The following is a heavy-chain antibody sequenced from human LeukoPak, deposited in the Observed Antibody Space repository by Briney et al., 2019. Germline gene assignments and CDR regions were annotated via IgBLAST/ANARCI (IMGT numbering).Heavy chain of an antibody. CDR3: ARDRGIVTTALDY. CDR1: GGSINSRNYY. CDR2: ISYTGST. D-gene: IGHD4-11*01. J-gene: IGHJ4*02. V-gene: IGHV4-39*07. Sequence: SETLSLTCTVSGGSINSRNYYWAWIRQPPGKGLEWIGSISYTGSTYYNPSLKSRVTRSVDTSKNQVSLRLSSVTAADTAVYYCARDRGIVTTALDYWGQGTLVTVSS.